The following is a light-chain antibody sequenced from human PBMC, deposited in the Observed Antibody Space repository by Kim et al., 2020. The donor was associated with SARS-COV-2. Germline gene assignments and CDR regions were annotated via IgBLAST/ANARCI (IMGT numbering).Light chain of an antibody. V-gene: IGKV1-5*03. Sequence: SASVGDRVTITCRASQSISSWLAWYQQKPGKVPKLLIYKASSLESGVPSRFSGSGSGTEFTLTISSLQPDDFATYYCQQYNSYLYSFGQGTKLEI. CDR1: QSISSW. CDR2: KAS. CDR3: QQYNSYLYS. J-gene: IGKJ2*03.